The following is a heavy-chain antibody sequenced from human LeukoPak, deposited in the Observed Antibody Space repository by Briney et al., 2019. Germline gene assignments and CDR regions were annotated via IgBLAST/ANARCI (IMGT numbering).Heavy chain of an antibody. CDR1: GFTFSSYT. V-gene: IGHV3-23*01. J-gene: IGHJ4*02. Sequence: GGSLRLSCAASGFTFSSYTMSWVRQAPGKGLKWVSTITTSDGNTYYADSVKGRFTVSRDNSKNTLFLQMNSLRAEDTAVYYCAKDGGLWVSAHWGDSWGRGTLVTVSS. CDR2: ITTSDGNT. D-gene: IGHD7-27*01. CDR3: AKDGGLWVSAHWGDS.